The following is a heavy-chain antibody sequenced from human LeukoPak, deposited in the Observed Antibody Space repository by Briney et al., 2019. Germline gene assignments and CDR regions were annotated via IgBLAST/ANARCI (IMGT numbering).Heavy chain of an antibody. D-gene: IGHD4-11*01. CDR2: IIPIFATR. Sequence: GSSVKVSCKASGDTFSSYVITWVRQAPGQGLGWMGGIIPIFATRNYAQKLQGRVTITMDESTSTAYMQLSNLRSEDRALYCSARDAIDYINYRGKDCFDPWGQGTLVTVSS. CDR3: ARDAIDYINYRGKDCFDP. J-gene: IGHJ5*02. V-gene: IGHV1-69*05. CDR1: GDTFSSYV.